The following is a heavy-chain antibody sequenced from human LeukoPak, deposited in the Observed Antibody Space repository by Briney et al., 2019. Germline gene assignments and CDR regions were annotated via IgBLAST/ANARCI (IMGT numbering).Heavy chain of an antibody. CDR1: GFTLSIAW. CDR2: INSKTVGGTT. D-gene: IGHD3-3*01. J-gene: IGHJ4*02. Sequence: GGPLRLSCAALGFTLSIAWMGGVRQAPGKGRGWVGRINSKTVGGTTDYAAPVKGRFTISRDDSKNTLYLQMNSLKTEDTAVYYCTTGAQIVTIFGVDLDYWGQGTLVTVSS. V-gene: IGHV3-15*01. CDR3: TTGAQIVTIFGVDLDY.